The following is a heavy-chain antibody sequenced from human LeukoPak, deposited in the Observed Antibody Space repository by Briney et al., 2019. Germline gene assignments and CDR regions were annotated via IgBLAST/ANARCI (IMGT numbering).Heavy chain of an antibody. Sequence: GGSLRLSCSASGFTFINYAMSWVRQAPGKGLEWVSAISDSGVNTHYADSVQGRFSISRDNSKNTLYLQMNSLRAEDTAVYYCARAYSSSHYYYMDVWGKGTTVTVSS. CDR1: GFTFINYA. D-gene: IGHD6-13*01. CDR3: ARAYSSSHYYYMDV. J-gene: IGHJ6*03. CDR2: ISDSGVNT. V-gene: IGHV3-23*01.